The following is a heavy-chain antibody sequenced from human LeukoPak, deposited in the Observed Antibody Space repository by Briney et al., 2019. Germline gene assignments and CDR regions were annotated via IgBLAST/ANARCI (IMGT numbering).Heavy chain of an antibody. CDR1: GGPISSYY. V-gene: IGHV4-59*01. D-gene: IGHD2-15*01. J-gene: IGHJ5*02. CDR3: ARGGDIVVVVAATSTYLYNWFDP. Sequence: PSETLSLTCTVSGGPISSYYWSWIRQPPGKGLEWIGYIYYSGSTNYNPSLKSRVTISVDTSKNQFSLKLSSVTAAGTAVYYCARGGDIVVVVAATSTYLYNWFDPWGQGTLVTVSS. CDR2: IYYSGST.